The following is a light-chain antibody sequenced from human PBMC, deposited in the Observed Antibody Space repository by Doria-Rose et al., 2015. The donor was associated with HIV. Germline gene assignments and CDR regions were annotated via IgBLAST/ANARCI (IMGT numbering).Light chain of an antibody. J-gene: IGKJ2*01. CDR2: DAS. Sequence: MTQSPSSLSASVGDRVTITCQASQDISNYLNWYQQKPGKAPKLLIYDASNLETGVPSRFSGSGSGTDFTFTISSLQPEGIATYYCQQYDNLPMYTFGQGTKLEIK. V-gene: IGKV1-33*01. CDR3: QQYDNLPMYT. CDR1: QDISNY.